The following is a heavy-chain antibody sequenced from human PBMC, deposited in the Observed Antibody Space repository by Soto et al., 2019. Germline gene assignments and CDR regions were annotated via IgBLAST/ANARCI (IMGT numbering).Heavy chain of an antibody. CDR1: GGSISSYY. Sequence: SVTLSHTCSVAGGSISSYYSSWIRQPPGKGLEWIGYIYYSGSTNYNPSLKSRVTISVDTSKNQFSLKLSSVTAADTAVYYCARENRYCSSTSCYNKVSFDPWGQGTLVTVSS. V-gene: IGHV4-59*01. J-gene: IGHJ5*02. D-gene: IGHD2-2*02. CDR2: IYYSGST. CDR3: ARENRYCSSTSCYNKVSFDP.